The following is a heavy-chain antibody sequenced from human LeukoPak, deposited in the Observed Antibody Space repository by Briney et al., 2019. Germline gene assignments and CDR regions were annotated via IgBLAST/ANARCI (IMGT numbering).Heavy chain of an antibody. CDR3: AREGGAAARGFDY. Sequence: GGSLRLSCAASGFTVSSIDMSWVRQAPERGLEWVSVIYSGGNTYYADSVKGRFTISRDNSKNTLYLQMNSLRAEDTAVYYCAREGGAAARGFDYWGQGTLVTVSS. D-gene: IGHD6-13*01. CDR2: IYSGGNT. V-gene: IGHV3-66*01. CDR1: GFTVSSID. J-gene: IGHJ4*02.